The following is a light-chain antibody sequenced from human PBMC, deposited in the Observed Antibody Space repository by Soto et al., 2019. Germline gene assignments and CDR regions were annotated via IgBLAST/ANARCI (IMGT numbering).Light chain of an antibody. CDR1: QSVSSSY. CDR2: GAS. Sequence: EIVLTQSPGTLSLSPGERATLSCRASQSVSSSYLAWYQQKPGQAPRLLIYGASSRATGIPDRFSGSGSGTDFTLTISRLEPEDFAVYYCQQYFTWPYTFGQGTKVDIK. V-gene: IGKV3-20*01. CDR3: QQYFTWPYT. J-gene: IGKJ2*01.